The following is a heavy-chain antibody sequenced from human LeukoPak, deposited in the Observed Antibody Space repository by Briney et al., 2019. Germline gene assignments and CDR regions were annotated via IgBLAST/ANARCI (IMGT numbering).Heavy chain of an antibody. J-gene: IGHJ4*02. CDR3: AKEPLGRDETDY. Sequence: GGSQRLACAASGITIRNYGVTWARQAPGGGLQCLSSINNSSTRTFYEDSVRGRFTITRDDSKNTIYLQMNSRRAEDTTIYYYAKEPLGRDETDYWGQGILVTVSS. CDR2: INNSSTRT. CDR1: GITIRNYG. D-gene: IGHD3-16*01. V-gene: IGHV3-23*05.